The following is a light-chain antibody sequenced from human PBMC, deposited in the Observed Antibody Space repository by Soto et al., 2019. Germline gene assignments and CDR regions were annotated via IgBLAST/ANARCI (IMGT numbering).Light chain of an antibody. CDR1: SSNIGAGYD. V-gene: IGLV1-40*01. CDR2: GNS. Sequence: QSVLTQPPSVSGAPGQRVTISCTGSSSNIGAGYDVHWYQQLPGTAPKLLIYGNSNRPSGVPDRFSGSKSGTSASLAITGLQAEDEADYYCQSYDSSLSAWVFGGGTKDTVL. CDR3: QSYDSSLSAWV. J-gene: IGLJ3*02.